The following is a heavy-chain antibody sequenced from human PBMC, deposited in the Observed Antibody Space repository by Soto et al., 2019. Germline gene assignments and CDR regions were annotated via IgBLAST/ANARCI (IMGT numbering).Heavy chain of an antibody. J-gene: IGHJ5*02. CDR1: GGSISSGGYY. CDR3: VRTFPPAPRVVLSHNWFVP. D-gene: IGHD2-2*01. Sequence: PSVTLPLTCTVSGGSISSGGYYWTWIRQPPGTGLEWIGEINHSGRTDYNPSLKSRATISIDTSKNQIALNLSSVTAADTAVYFCVRTFPPAPRVVLSHNWFVPWGPGTLVTVSS. CDR2: INHSGRT. V-gene: IGHV4-61*08.